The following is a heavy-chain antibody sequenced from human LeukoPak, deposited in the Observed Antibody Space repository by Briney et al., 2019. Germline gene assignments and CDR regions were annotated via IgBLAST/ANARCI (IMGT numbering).Heavy chain of an antibody. CDR2: IYSGGST. CDR3: ARIYSYGYY. Sequence: GGSLRLSWAASGFTVSSNYMSWVRQAPGKGLEWVSVIYSGGSTYYADSVKGRFTISRDNSKNTLYLQMNSLRAEDTAVYYCARIYSYGYYWGQGTLVTVSS. CDR1: GFTVSSNY. V-gene: IGHV3-66*01. J-gene: IGHJ4*02. D-gene: IGHD5-18*01.